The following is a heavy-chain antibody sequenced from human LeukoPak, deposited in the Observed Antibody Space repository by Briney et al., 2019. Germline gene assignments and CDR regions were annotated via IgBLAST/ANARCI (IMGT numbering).Heavy chain of an antibody. CDR3: ARASDPFRSYYYYMDV. Sequence: AASVKVSCKASGGTFSSYAISWVRQAPGQGLEWMGGIIPVFGTANYAQKFQGRVTITADESTSTAYMELSSLRPEDTAVYYCARASDPFRSYYYYMDVWGKGTTVTVSS. V-gene: IGHV1-69*13. J-gene: IGHJ6*03. CDR1: GGTFSSYA. D-gene: IGHD3-3*02. CDR2: IIPVFGTA.